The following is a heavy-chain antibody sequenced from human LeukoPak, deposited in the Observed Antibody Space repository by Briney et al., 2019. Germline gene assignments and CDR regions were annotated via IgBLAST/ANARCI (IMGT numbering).Heavy chain of an antibody. D-gene: IGHD6-19*01. J-gene: IGHJ5*02. CDR3: ATSSGWYPSGFDP. V-gene: IGHV4-61*02. CDR2: IYTSGST. Sequence: SQTLSLTCTVSGGSISSGSYCWSWIRQPAGKGLEWIGRIYTSGSTNYNPSLKSRVTISVDTSKNQFSLKLSSVTAADTAVYYCATSSGWYPSGFDPWGQGTLVTVSS. CDR1: GGSISSGSYC.